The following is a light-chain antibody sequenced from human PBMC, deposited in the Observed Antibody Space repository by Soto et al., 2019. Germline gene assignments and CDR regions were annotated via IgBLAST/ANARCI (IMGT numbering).Light chain of an antibody. J-gene: IGKJ5*01. Sequence: EIVLTQSPGTLSLSPGETATLSCRASQSVSSNNLAWYHQKAGQAPRLLNYGASTRATGIPDRFSGSGSGTDFTLTISRLEPEYFAVYYCQQYDDSITFGQGTRLEIE. CDR3: QQYDDSIT. CDR2: GAS. CDR1: QSVSSNN. V-gene: IGKV3-20*01.